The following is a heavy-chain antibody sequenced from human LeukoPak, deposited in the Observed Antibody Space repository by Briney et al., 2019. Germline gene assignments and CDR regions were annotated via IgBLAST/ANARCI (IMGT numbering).Heavy chain of an antibody. D-gene: IGHD3-10*01. Sequence: SGGSLRLSCAAAGFTFSSYWMHWVRQAPGKGLVWVSCINSDGSSTSYADSVKGRFTISRDNAKNTLYLQMNSLRVEDTAVYYCARALGSGWVYFPGGQGTLVTVSS. CDR1: GFTFSSYW. CDR3: ARALGSGWVYFP. CDR2: INSDGSST. J-gene: IGHJ4*02. V-gene: IGHV3-74*01.